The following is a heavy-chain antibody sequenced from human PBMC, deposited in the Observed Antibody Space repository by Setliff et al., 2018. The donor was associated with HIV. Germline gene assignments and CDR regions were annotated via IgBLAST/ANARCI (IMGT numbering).Heavy chain of an antibody. J-gene: IGHJ6*02. D-gene: IGHD3-9*01. CDR3: ARVQGATHYDILTGYTLYGLDV. Sequence: ASVKVSCKASGGTFSSYAISWVRQAPGQGLEWMGWISTYNGNRNYAQKLQDRVTMTTDTSTNTAYMVLTSLRSDDTAVYYCARVQGATHYDILTGYTLYGLDVWGQGTTVTVSS. CDR1: GGTFSSYA. CDR2: ISTYNGNR. V-gene: IGHV1-18*01.